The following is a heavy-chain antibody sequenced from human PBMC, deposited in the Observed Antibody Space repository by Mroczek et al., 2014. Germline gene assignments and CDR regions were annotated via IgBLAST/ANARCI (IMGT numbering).Heavy chain of an antibody. CDR1: GYTFTGYY. Sequence: QVQLVQSGAEVKKPGASVKVSCKASGYTFTGYYMHWVRQAPGQGLEWMGWINPNSGGTNYAQKFQGRVTMTRDTSISTAYMELSRLRSDDTAVYYCARETPGYCSGGSCPGHYYYGMDVWGQGTTVTVSS. D-gene: IGHD2-15*01. J-gene: IGHJ6*02. CDR3: ARETPGYCSGGSCPGHYYYGMDV. CDR2: INPNSGGT. V-gene: IGHV1-2*02.